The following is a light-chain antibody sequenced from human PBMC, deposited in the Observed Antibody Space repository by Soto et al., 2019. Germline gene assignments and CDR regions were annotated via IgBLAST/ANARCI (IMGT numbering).Light chain of an antibody. V-gene: IGKV3-20*01. CDR1: HSVSITY. Sequence: ETVLTQSPGTLSLSPGERATLSFRSSHSVSITYSSLYQQKPGQAPRLLIYGASSRATGIPDRFSGSGSGTDFTLTISRLEPEDFAVYYCQQYGSSPLTFGGGTKVDIK. CDR2: GAS. J-gene: IGKJ4*01. CDR3: QQYGSSPLT.